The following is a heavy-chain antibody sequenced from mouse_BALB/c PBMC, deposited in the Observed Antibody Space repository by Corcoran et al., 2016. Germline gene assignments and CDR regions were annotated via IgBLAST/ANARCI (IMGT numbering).Heavy chain of an antibody. Sequence: QVQLQQSAAELARPGASVKMSCKASGYTFTSYTMHWVKQRPGQGLEWIGYINPSSGYTEYNQKFQDKTTLTADKSSSTAYMQLSSLTSEDSAVYYCARYRYDYAMDYGGQGTSVPVSS. D-gene: IGHD2-14*01. CDR1: GYTFTSYT. CDR2: INPSSGYT. V-gene: IGHV1-4*02. J-gene: IGHJ4*01. CDR3: ARYRYDYAMDY.